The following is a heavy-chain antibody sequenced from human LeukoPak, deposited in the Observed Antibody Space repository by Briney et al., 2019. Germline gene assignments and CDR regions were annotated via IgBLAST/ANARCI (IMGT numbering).Heavy chain of an antibody. V-gene: IGHV4-39*01. CDR3: ARHRAVDYYGSGSYAHYYYYYYMDV. D-gene: IGHD3-10*01. CDR2: IYYSGST. J-gene: IGHJ6*03. CDR1: GVSISSSSYY. Sequence: SETLSLTCTVSGVSISSSSYYWGWIRQPPGKGLEWIGSIYYSGSTYYNPSLKSRVTISVDTSKNQFSLKLSSVTAADTAVYYCARHRAVDYYGSGSYAHYYYYYYMDVWGKGTTVTISS.